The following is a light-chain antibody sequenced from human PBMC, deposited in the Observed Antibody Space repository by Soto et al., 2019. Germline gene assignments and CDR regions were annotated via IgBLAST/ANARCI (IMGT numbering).Light chain of an antibody. CDR1: SSDVGGYNY. CDR2: DVS. CDR3: RSYTTSSPHVL. V-gene: IGLV2-14*03. J-gene: IGLJ2*01. Sequence: QSALTQPASVSGSPGQSITISCTGTSSDVGGYNYVSWYQQHPGKGPKLMIYDVSDRPSGVSNRFSGSKSGNTASLTISGLLAEDEADYYCRSYTTSSPHVLFGGGTKLTVL.